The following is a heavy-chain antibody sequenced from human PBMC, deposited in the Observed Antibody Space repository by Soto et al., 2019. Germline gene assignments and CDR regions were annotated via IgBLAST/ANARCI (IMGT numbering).Heavy chain of an antibody. Sequence: EASVKVSCKASGGTFSSYAISWVRQAPGQGLEWMGGIIPIFGTANYAQKFQGRVTITADESTSTAYMELSSLRSEDTAVYYCAREDRGYSYGGSGYWGQGTLLTVSS. CDR1: GGTFSSYA. V-gene: IGHV1-69*13. CDR2: IIPIFGTA. D-gene: IGHD5-18*01. CDR3: AREDRGYSYGGSGY. J-gene: IGHJ4*02.